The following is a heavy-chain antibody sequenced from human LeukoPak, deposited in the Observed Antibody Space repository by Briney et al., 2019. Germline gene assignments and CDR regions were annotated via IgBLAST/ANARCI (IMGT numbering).Heavy chain of an antibody. CDR2: IYHSGST. J-gene: IGHJ6*03. V-gene: IGHV4-38-2*02. D-gene: IGHD3-16*01. Sequence: PSETLSLTCTVSGYSISSGYYWGWIRQPPGKGLEWIGSIYHSGSTYYNPSLKSRVTISVDTSKNQFSLKLSSVTAADTAVYYCARDLGLYMDVWGKGTTVTISS. CDR1: GYSISSGYY. CDR3: ARDLGLYMDV.